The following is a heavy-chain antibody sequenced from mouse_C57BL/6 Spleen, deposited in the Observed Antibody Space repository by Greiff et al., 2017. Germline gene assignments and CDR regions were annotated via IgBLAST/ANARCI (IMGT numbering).Heavy chain of an antibody. V-gene: IGHV1-81*01. D-gene: IGHD6-1*01. J-gene: IGHJ1*03. CDR1: GYTFTSYG. CDR3: ALAPRYFDV. CDR2: IYPRSGNT. Sequence: QVQLKESGAELARPGASVKLSCKASGYTFTSYGISWVKQRTGQGLEWIGEIYPRSGNTYYNEKFKGKATLTADKSSSTAYMELRSLTSEDSAVYFCALAPRYFDVWGTGTTVTVSS.